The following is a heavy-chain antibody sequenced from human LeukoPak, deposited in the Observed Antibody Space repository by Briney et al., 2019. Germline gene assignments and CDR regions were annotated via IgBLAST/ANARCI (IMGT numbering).Heavy chain of an antibody. CDR3: ARTTYGYVWGSYRSDPDY. CDR1: GFIVSSNY. Sequence: GGSLRLSCAASGFIVSSNYMSWVRQAPGKGLEWVSSISSSSSYIYYADSVKGRFTISRDNAKNSLYLQMNSLRAEDTAVYYCARTTYGYVWGSYRSDPDYWGQGTLVTVSS. D-gene: IGHD3-16*02. J-gene: IGHJ4*02. CDR2: ISSSSSYI. V-gene: IGHV3-21*01.